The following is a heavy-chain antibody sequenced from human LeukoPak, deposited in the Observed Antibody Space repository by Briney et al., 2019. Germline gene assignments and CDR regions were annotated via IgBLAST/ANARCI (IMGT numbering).Heavy chain of an antibody. Sequence: GGSLRLSCVASGFSLSTYDMCWVRQAPGKGLEYVSAITSNGGTTYYANSVKGRFTISRDNSKNTLYLQMGSLRAEDMAVYYCARGYCSSTSCTNDYWGQGTLVTVSS. J-gene: IGHJ4*02. CDR2: ITSNGGTT. CDR1: GFSLSTYD. D-gene: IGHD2-2*01. CDR3: ARGYCSSTSCTNDY. V-gene: IGHV3-64*01.